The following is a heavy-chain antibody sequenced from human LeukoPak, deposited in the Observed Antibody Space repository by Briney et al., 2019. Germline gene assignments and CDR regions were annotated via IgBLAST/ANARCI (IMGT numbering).Heavy chain of an antibody. J-gene: IGHJ4*02. CDR2: IYSGGST. Sequence: GGSLRLSCAASGFTVSSNYMSWVRQAPGKGLEWVSVIYSGGSTYYADSVKGRFTISRDNSKNTLYLQMKSLRAEDTAVYYCANSKFQLWFGELLFTPFDYWGQGTLVTVSS. CDR3: ANSKFQLWFGELLFTPFDY. CDR1: GFTVSSNY. V-gene: IGHV3-53*05. D-gene: IGHD3-10*01.